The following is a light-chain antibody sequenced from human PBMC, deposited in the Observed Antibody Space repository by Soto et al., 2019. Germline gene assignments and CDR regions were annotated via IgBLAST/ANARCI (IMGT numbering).Light chain of an antibody. Sequence: DIQMTQSPSTLSASVGDRVTITCRASQNISNGWAWYQQKPGKAPKVLIFDASTLDGGVPSRFSGRRSGTDFTLTISSLQPSDFANYYWQQYNTYPLTFGGGTKVEI. CDR3: QQYNTYPLT. CDR1: QNISNG. V-gene: IGKV1-5*01. CDR2: DAS. J-gene: IGKJ4*01.